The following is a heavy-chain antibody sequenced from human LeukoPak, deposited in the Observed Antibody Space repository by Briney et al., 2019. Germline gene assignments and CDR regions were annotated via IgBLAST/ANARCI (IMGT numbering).Heavy chain of an antibody. Sequence: ASVKVSCKASGYTFTGYYMHWVRQAPGQGLEWMGWINPNTGDTNYAQKFQGRVTMTRDTSISTAYMEVSRLRSDDTAVYYCARVEASYSSTRTFDYWGQGTLVTVSS. CDR1: GYTFTGYY. D-gene: IGHD6-13*01. CDR2: INPNTGDT. CDR3: ARVEASYSSTRTFDY. V-gene: IGHV1-2*02. J-gene: IGHJ4*02.